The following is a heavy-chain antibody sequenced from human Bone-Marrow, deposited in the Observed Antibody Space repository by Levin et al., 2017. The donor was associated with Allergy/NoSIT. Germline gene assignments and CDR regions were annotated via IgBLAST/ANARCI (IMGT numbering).Heavy chain of an antibody. J-gene: IGHJ4*02. Sequence: GGSLRLSCAASGFTFSNFWMHWVRQVPGKGLMFVSTIRPDGTGANYADSVKGRFTISRDNSKKTLFLLMNSLRVEDTALYYCTNGLTGEASWGRGTLVTVSS. CDR2: IRPDGTGA. V-gene: IGHV3-74*01. CDR1: GFTFSNFW. D-gene: IGHD7-27*01. CDR3: TNGLTGEAS.